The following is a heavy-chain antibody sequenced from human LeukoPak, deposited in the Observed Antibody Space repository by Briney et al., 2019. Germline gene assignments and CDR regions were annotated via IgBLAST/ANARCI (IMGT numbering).Heavy chain of an antibody. J-gene: IGHJ4*02. CDR2: IYNTETT. D-gene: IGHD5-24*01. CDR3: VMQRDGYNWGFDY. Sequence: SETLSLTCTVSGGSINSYYWSWIRQPPGKGLEWIGYIYNTETTNYNPSLESRVTISVYTSGNQFSLKLSSVTAADTAVYYCVMQRDGYNWGFDYWGQGTLVAVSS. CDR1: GGSINSYY. V-gene: IGHV4-59*01.